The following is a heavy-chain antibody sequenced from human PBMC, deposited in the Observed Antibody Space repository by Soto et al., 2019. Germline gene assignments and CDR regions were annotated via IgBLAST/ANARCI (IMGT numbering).Heavy chain of an antibody. D-gene: IGHD2-21*02. CDR3: ARDRVVVVSAHRNYYYGMDV. CDR1: GGSISSSNW. J-gene: IGHJ6*02. Sequence: ASETLSLTSAVYGGSISSSNWWSWVRQPPGKGLEWIGEIYHSGSTNYNPSLKSRVTISVDKSKNQFSLKLSSVTAADTAVYYCARDRVVVVSAHRNYYYGMDVWGQGTTVTVSS. CDR2: IYHSGST. V-gene: IGHV4-4*02.